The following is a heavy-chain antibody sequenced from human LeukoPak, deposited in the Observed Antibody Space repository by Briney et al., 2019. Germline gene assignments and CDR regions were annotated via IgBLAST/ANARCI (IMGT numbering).Heavy chain of an antibody. D-gene: IGHD3-22*01. CDR3: ARASADSRGYYQGFAS. J-gene: IGHJ4*02. Sequence: PGGSLRLYCAASGFTFSDYYMGWIRQAPGKGLEWVSYIIDNGREMYYADSVKGRFTISRDNAKYSLYLQINRLRDEDTAVYYCARASADSRGYYQGFASWGQGTLVTVSS. CDR1: GFTFSDYY. V-gene: IGHV3-11*04. CDR2: IIDNGREM.